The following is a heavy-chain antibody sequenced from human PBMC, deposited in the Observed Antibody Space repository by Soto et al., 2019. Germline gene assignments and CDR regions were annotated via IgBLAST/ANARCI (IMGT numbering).Heavy chain of an antibody. Sequence: EVQLVESGGGLVQPGGSLRLSCAASGFTFSSYSMNWVRQAPGKGLERVSYISSSSSTIYYAGSVKGRFTISRDNAKNSRYLQMNSLRAEDTAVYYCARHPERIAQIGWFDPWGQGTLVTVSS. CDR2: ISSSSSTI. J-gene: IGHJ5*02. V-gene: IGHV3-48*01. D-gene: IGHD6-13*01. CDR1: GFTFSSYS. CDR3: ARHPERIAQIGWFDP.